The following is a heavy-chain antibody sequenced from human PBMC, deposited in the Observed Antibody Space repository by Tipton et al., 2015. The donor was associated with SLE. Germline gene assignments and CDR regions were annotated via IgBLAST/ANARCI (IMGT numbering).Heavy chain of an antibody. D-gene: IGHD1-26*01. CDR1: GYTFTSYA. V-gene: IGHV1-3*03. CDR3: ARGYSGSYLDYFDY. CDR2: INAANGNT. Sequence: QLVQSGAEVKKPGASVKVSCKASGYTFTSYAMHWVRQAPGQRLEWMGCINAANGNTKYSQEFQGRVTITRDTSASTAYMELSSLRSEDMAVYYCARGYSGSYLDYFDYWGQGTLVTVSS. J-gene: IGHJ4*02.